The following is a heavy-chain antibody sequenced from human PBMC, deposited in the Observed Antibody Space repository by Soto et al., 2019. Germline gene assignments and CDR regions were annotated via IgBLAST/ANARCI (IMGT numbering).Heavy chain of an antibody. CDR3: STDSYITMIAVRLDY. CDR1: GFIFSNAW. Sequence: EVQLVESGGGLVKPGGSLRLSCTASGFIFSNAWINWVRQAPGKGLEWVGRVKSKTAGGTTDFAAPVKGRFAISRDDSKNIVDMQMNSMRTEDTAVYYCSTDSYITMIAVRLDYWGLGTRVTVSS. V-gene: IGHV3-15*07. J-gene: IGHJ4*01. CDR2: VKSKTAGGTT. D-gene: IGHD3-22*01.